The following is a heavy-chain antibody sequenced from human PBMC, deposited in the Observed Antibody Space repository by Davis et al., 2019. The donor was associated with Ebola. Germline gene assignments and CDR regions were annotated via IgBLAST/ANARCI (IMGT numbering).Heavy chain of an antibody. V-gene: IGHV3-21*01. CDR2: ISSSSSYI. Sequence: GGSLRLSCAASGFTFSSYSMNWVRQAPGKGLEWVSSISSSSSYIYYADSVKGRFTISRDNAKNSLYLQMNSLRAEDTAVYYCASDRYSTRDYYYYYGMDVWGKGTTVTVSS. CDR3: ASDRYSTRDYYYYYGMDV. J-gene: IGHJ6*04. CDR1: GFTFSSYS. D-gene: IGHD5-12*01.